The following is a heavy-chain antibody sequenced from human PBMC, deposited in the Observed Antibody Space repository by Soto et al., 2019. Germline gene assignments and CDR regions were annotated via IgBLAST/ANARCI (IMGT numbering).Heavy chain of an antibody. CDR1: GFTFSSYA. J-gene: IGHJ6*02. CDR3: AKGIGYCSGGSCYAVYYYGMDV. Sequence: EVQLLESGGGLVQPGGSLRLSCAASGFTFSSYAMSWVRQAPGKGLEWVSAIRGSGGSTYYADSVKGRFTISRDKSKNTLYLQMNSLRAEDTAGYYCAKGIGYCSGGSCYAVYYYGMDVWGQGTTVTVSS. D-gene: IGHD2-15*01. V-gene: IGHV3-23*01. CDR2: IRGSGGST.